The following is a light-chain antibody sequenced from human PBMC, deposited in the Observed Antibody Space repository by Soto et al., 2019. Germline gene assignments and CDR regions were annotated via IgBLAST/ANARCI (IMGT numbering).Light chain of an antibody. CDR1: QSVSSY. J-gene: IGKJ1*01. CDR2: DAS. CDR3: QQYNNWLAWT. V-gene: IGKV3-11*01. Sequence: IVLTHSPATLSFSPGEMATLSFRASQSVSSYLAWYQQKPGQAPRLLIYDASNRATGIPARFSGSGSGTEFTLTISSLQSEDFAVYYCQQYNNWLAWTFGQGTKVDIK.